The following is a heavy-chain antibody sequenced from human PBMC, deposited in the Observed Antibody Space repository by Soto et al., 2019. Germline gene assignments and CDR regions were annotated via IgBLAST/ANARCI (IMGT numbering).Heavy chain of an antibody. CDR3: ARVGGLGWGYNWFDP. D-gene: IGHD1-26*01. V-gene: IGHV4-30-4*01. Sequence: PSETLSLTCTVSGGSISSGDYYWSWIRQPPGKGLEWIGYIYYSGSTYYNPSLKSRVTISVDTSKNQFSLKLSSVTAADTAVYYCARVGGLGWGYNWFDPWGQGTLVTVSS. J-gene: IGHJ5*02. CDR2: IYYSGST. CDR1: GGSISSGDYY.